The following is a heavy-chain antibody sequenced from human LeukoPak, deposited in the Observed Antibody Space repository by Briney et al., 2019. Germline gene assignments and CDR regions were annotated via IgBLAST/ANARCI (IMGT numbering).Heavy chain of an antibody. CDR3: YTDIVTVPAPDY. D-gene: IGHD2-2*01. J-gene: IGHJ4*02. Sequence: GGSLRLSCAASGFTFSDYGMHWVRQAPGTGVECVAVISYDGSNKYYADSVKGRFTTSRDNSKNPLYLQMNSLRAEDTSVYYCYTDIVTVPAPDYWGQGALVTVSS. V-gene: IGHV3-30*03. CDR2: ISYDGSNK. CDR1: GFTFSDYG.